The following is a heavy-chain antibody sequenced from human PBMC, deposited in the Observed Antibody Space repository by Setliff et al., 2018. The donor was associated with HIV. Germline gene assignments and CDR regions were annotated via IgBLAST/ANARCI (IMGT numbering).Heavy chain of an antibody. CDR3: ARHKSQPYYFDY. CDR2: IYYSGST. Sequence: ASETLSLTCTVSGGSISSYYWSWIRQPPGKGLEWIGYIYYSGSTNYNPSLKSRVTISVGTSKNQFSLKLSSVTAADTAVYYCARHKSQPYYFDYWGQGTQVTVSS. V-gene: IGHV4-59*08. J-gene: IGHJ4*02. CDR1: GGSISSYY.